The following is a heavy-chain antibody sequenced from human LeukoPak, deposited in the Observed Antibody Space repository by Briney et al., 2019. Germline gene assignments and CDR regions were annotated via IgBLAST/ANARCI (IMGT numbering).Heavy chain of an antibody. Sequence: GGSLRLSCAASGFTLGSYWMSWFRQAPGKAPEWLAHIKQDGSETYYVDSVKGRFTISRDNAKNSLYLQMDSLRADDTAVYYCARSVSVAGDYWGQGTLVTVSS. D-gene: IGHD6-19*01. CDR1: GFTLGSYW. V-gene: IGHV3-7*01. CDR2: IKQDGSET. CDR3: ARSVSVAGDY. J-gene: IGHJ4*02.